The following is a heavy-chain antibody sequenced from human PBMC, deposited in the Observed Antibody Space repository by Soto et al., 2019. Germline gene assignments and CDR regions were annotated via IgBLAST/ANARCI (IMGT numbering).Heavy chain of an antibody. CDR1: GFTFDEYG. CDR3: ARDLSGYVPFDY. CDR2: INWNGGNT. V-gene: IGHV3-20*04. J-gene: IGHJ4*02. D-gene: IGHD5-12*01. Sequence: EVQLVESGGGVVRPGGSLRLSCAASGFTFDEYGMSWVRQAPGKGLEWVSGINWNGGNTGYADSVKGRFTISRHNAKNSLSLQMNSLRAEDTALYYCARDLSGYVPFDYWGQGTLVTVSS.